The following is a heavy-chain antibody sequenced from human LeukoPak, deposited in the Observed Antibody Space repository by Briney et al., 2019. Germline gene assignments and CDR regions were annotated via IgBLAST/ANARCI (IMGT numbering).Heavy chain of an antibody. CDR3: ARTRGYSYGYFDY. CDR1: GGSIRSGGYY. D-gene: IGHD5-18*01. CDR2: IYYSGST. Sequence: SETLSLTCTVSGGSIRSGGYYWSWIRQHPGKGLEWIGYIYYSGSTYYNPSLKSRVTISVDTSKNQFSLKLSSVTAADTAVYYCARTRGYSYGYFDYWGQGTLVTVSS. V-gene: IGHV4-31*03. J-gene: IGHJ4*02.